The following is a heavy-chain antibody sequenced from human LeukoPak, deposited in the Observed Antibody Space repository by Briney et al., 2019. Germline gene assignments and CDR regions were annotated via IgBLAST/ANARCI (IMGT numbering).Heavy chain of an antibody. V-gene: IGHV4-39*01. Sequence: SETLSLTCTVSGGSISGSSYYWGWSRQPPGEGLEWIGSISSSGSTYYNPSLKSRLTISVDTSKNQFSLKLSSVTAADTAVYYCARRMVAATPGHYWGQGTLATISS. CDR3: ARRMVAATPGHY. D-gene: IGHD2-15*01. CDR1: GGSISGSSYY. CDR2: ISSSGST. J-gene: IGHJ4*02.